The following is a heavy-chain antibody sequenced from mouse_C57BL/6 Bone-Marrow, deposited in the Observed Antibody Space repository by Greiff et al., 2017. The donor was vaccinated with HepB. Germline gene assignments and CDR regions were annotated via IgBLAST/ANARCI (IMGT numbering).Heavy chain of an antibody. D-gene: IGHD1-1*01. CDR2: IWSGGST. J-gene: IGHJ4*01. Sequence: QVQLQQSGPGLVQPSQSLSITCTVSGFSLTSYGVHWVRQSPGKGLEWLGVIWSGGSTDYNAAFISRLSISKDNSKRQVFFKMNSLQADDTAIYYCSRKGYYYGSSYAMDYWGQGTSVTVSS. V-gene: IGHV2-2*01. CDR3: SRKGYYYGSSYAMDY. CDR1: GFSLTSYG.